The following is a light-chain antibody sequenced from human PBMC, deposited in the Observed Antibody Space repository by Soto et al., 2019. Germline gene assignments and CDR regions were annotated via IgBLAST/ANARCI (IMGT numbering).Light chain of an antibody. CDR2: GAS. Sequence: EIVMTQSPSTLSVSPGERATLSCRASQSVSSNLAWYQQKPGQAPRLLIYGASTRATGIPARFSGSGSGTEFTLTISSPQSEDFAVYYGQQYNNWPPYTFGQGTKLEIK. CDR3: QQYNNWPPYT. CDR1: QSVSSN. J-gene: IGKJ2*01. V-gene: IGKV3-15*01.